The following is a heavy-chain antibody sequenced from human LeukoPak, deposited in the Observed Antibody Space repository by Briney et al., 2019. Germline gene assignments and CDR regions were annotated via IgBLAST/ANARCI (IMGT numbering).Heavy chain of an antibody. CDR1: GGSISSSSYY. CDR2: IYYSGST. Sequence: TTSETLSLTCTVSGGSISSSSYYWGWIRQPPGKGLEWIGSIYYSGSTYYNPSLKSRVTISVDTSKNQFSLKLSSVTAADTAVYYCARGPNSSSWYPHWYFDLWGRGTLVTVSS. CDR3: ARGPNSSSWYPHWYFDL. J-gene: IGHJ2*01. D-gene: IGHD6-13*01. V-gene: IGHV4-39*07.